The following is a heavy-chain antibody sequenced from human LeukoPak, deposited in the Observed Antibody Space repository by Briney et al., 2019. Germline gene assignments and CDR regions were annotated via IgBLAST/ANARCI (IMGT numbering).Heavy chain of an antibody. CDR2: ISYDGSNK. J-gene: IGHJ4*02. D-gene: IGHD6-13*01. V-gene: IGHV3-30*04. CDR1: GFTFSSYA. CDR3: ARDESLIAAAGSPLDY. Sequence: PGRSLRLPCAASGFTFSSYAMHWVRQAPGKGLEWVAVISYDGSNKYYADSVKGRFTISRDNSKNTLYLQMNSLRAEDTAVYYCARDESLIAAAGSPLDYWGQGTLVTVSS.